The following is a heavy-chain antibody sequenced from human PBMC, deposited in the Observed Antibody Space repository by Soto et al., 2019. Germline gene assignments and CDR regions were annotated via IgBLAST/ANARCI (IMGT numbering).Heavy chain of an antibody. CDR3: ARAQDTFAY. V-gene: IGHV3-21*01. J-gene: IGHJ4*02. CDR1: GFTLSNNS. Sequence: EVQLVESGGGLVKPGGSLRLSCAASGFTLSNNSMNWVRQAPGKGLEWVSSIRSSSSYIYYADSVKGRLTISRDNAKTALNLQMTSLRVEARAVYYCARAQDTFAYRGQGTLVTVSS. D-gene: IGHD2-15*01. CDR2: IRSSSSYI.